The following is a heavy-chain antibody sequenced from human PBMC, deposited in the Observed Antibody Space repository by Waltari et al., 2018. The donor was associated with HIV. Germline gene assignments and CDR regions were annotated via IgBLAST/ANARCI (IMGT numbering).Heavy chain of an antibody. V-gene: IGHV1-24*01. CDR3: ATGGGTTSIQLYDLDV. CDR1: GYTLTELS. CDR2: FDPEDDET. Sequence: QVPLIKSGAQVKKPGAPVKGTCEDFGYTLTELSLPSVRQAPGKGLEWMGGFDPEDDETIYAQKFQGRVTMTEDTSTDSAYMELSSLTSEDTAVYYCATGGGTTSIQLYDLDVWGQGTTVTVSS. J-gene: IGHJ6*02. D-gene: IGHD1-26*01.